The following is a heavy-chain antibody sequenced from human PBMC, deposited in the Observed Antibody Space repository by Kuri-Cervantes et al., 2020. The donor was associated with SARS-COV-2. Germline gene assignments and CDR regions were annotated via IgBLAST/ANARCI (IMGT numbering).Heavy chain of an antibody. CDR2: ISYDGSNK. D-gene: IGHD3-22*01. V-gene: IGHV3-30*03. CDR3: ARARSGYSTLDY. Sequence: GGSLRLSCAASGFTFSTYGMHWVRQAPGKGLEWVAVISYDGSNKYYADSVKGRFTISRDNSKNTLYLQMNGLRAEDTAVYYCARARSGYSTLDYWGQGTLVTVSS. J-gene: IGHJ4*02. CDR1: GFTFSTYG.